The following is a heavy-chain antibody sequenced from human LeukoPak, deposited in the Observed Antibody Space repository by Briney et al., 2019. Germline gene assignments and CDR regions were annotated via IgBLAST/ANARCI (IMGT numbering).Heavy chain of an antibody. CDR1: GGSFSGYY. V-gene: IGHV4-59*01. CDR2: IYYSNT. Sequence: SETLSLTCAVYGGSFSGYYWNWIRQPPGKGLEWIGYIYYSNTNYNPSLKSRVTISVETSKNQVSLKLTSVTAADTAVYFCARGQYYSDSSGYSYYNYYYMDVWGKGTTVTISS. J-gene: IGHJ6*03. D-gene: IGHD3-22*01. CDR3: ARGQYYSDSSGYSYYNYYYMDV.